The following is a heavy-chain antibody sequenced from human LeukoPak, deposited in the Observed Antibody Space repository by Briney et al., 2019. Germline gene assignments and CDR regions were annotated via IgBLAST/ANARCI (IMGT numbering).Heavy chain of an antibody. CDR2: ISGSGGST. D-gene: IGHD2-15*01. CDR3: AKFQGHSRLVVEDY. CDR1: GFTFSSYA. V-gene: IGHV3-23*01. Sequence: GGSLRLSCAASGFTFSSYAMSWVRQAPGKGLEWVSAISGSGGSTYYADSVKGRFTISRDNSKNALYLQMNSLRAEDTAVYYCAKFQGHSRLVVEDYWGQGTLVTVSS. J-gene: IGHJ4*02.